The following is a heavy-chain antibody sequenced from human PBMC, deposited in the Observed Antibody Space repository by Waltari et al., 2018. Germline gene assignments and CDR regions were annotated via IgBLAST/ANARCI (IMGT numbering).Heavy chain of an antibody. J-gene: IGHJ4*02. Sequence: QLQLQESGPGLVKPSETLSLTCTVSGGSISSSSYSWGWIRQPPGKGLEWIGSIYYSGSTYYNPSLKSRDTISVDTSKNQFSLKLSSVTAADTAVYYCARDSGDFALVGYWGQGTLVTVSS. V-gene: IGHV4-39*07. D-gene: IGHD2-21*01. CDR2: IYYSGST. CDR3: ARDSGDFALVGY. CDR1: GGSISSSSYS.